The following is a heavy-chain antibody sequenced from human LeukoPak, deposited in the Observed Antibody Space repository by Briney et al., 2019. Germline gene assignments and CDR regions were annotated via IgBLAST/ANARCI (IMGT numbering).Heavy chain of an antibody. CDR3: ARGRYCSAEICSGGDAFDI. D-gene: IGHD2-15*01. J-gene: IGHJ3*02. V-gene: IGHV4-4*07. Sequence: SETLSLTCTVSGGSINNYYWSWIRQPAGKGLEWIGRIYTRGCTNYNPSLKSRVTMSVDTSKNQFSLKLSSVTAADTAVYYCARGRYCSAEICSGGDAFDIWGQGTMVSVSS. CDR1: GGSINNYY. CDR2: IYTRGCT.